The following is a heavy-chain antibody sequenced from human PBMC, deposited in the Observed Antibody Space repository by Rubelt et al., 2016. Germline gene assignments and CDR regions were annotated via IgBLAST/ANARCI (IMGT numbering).Heavy chain of an antibody. J-gene: IGHJ5*02. CDR3: ARGPSPHNWFDP. Sequence: QVQLQQWGAGLLKPSETLSLTCAVYGGSFSGYYWSWIRQPPGKGLEWIGAINHSGSTNYNPSLTSQVTISVDTSKNQFSLKPSSVTAADTAVYYCARGPSPHNWFDPWGQGTLVTVSS. CDR2: INHSGST. V-gene: IGHV4-34*01. CDR1: GGSFSGYY.